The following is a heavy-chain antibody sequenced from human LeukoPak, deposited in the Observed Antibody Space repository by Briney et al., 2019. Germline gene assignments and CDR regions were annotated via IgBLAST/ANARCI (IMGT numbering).Heavy chain of an antibody. D-gene: IGHD2-2*02. CDR2: IYYSGST. Sequence: PSQTLSLTCTVSGGSISSGNYYWNWIRQPPGKGLEWIGYIYYSGSTYYNPSLKSRVTISVDRSKNQFSLKLSSVTAADTAVYYCARESVVPAAIPLGWFDPWGQGTLVTVSS. CDR1: GGSISSGNYY. J-gene: IGHJ5*02. V-gene: IGHV4-30-4*08. CDR3: ARESVVPAAIPLGWFDP.